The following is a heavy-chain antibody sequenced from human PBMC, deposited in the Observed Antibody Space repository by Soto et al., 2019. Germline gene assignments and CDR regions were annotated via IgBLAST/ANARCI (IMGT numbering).Heavy chain of an antibody. CDR3: ARVAKPYDFWSGYPSYYYMDV. CDR1: GYTFTSYG. D-gene: IGHD3-3*01. J-gene: IGHJ6*03. V-gene: IGHV1-18*01. Sequence: QVQLVQSGAEVKKPGASVKVSCKASGYTFTSYGISWVRQAPGQGLEWMGWISAYNGNTNYAKKLQGRVTMTTDTSTRTAYMELRSLRSDDTAVYYCARVAKPYDFWSGYPSYYYMDVWGKGTTVTVSS. CDR2: ISAYNGNT.